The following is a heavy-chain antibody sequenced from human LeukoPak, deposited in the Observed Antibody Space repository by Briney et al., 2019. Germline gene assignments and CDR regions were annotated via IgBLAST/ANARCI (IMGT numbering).Heavy chain of an antibody. D-gene: IGHD3-10*01. J-gene: IGHJ6*02. Sequence: GSLRLSCAASGFTFSSYSMNWVRQAPGKGLEWVSSISSSSCYIYYADSVKGRFTISRDNAKNSLYLQMNSLRAEDTAVYYCARGRRLWFGDGPHHYGMDVWGQGTTVTVSS. V-gene: IGHV3-21*01. CDR3: ARGRRLWFGDGPHHYGMDV. CDR1: GFTFSSYS. CDR2: ISSSSCYI.